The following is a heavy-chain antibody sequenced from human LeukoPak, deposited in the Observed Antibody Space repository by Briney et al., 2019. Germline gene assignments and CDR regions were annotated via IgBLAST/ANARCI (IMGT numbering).Heavy chain of an antibody. CDR3: ARVARGYDYFWGSYRQYYYFDY. CDR1: GGSISNYY. CDR2: IYYSGST. D-gene: IGHD3-16*02. J-gene: IGHJ4*02. Sequence: PSETLSLTCTVPGGSISNYYWGWIRQPPGKGLEWIGSIYYSGSTYYNPSLKSRVTISVDTSKNQFSLKLSSVTAADTAVYYCARVARGYDYFWGSYRQYYYFDYWGQGTLVTVSS. V-gene: IGHV4-39*07.